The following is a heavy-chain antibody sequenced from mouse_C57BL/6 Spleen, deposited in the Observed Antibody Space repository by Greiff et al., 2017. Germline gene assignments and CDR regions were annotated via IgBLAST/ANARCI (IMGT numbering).Heavy chain of an antibody. CDR3: ARGHYGSGYFGG. CDR2: IDPSDSYT. CDR1: GYTFTSYW. J-gene: IGHJ1*03. D-gene: IGHD1-1*01. Sequence: QVQLQQPGAELVKPGASVKLSCKASGYTFTSYWMQWVKQRPGQGLEWIGEIDPSDSYTNYNQKFKGKATLTVDTTSSTAYMQLSSLTSEDSAVYYCARGHYGSGYFGGWGTGTTVTVSS. V-gene: IGHV1-50*01.